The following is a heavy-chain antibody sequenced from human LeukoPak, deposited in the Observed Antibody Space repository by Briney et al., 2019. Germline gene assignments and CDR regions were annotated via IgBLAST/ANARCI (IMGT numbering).Heavy chain of an antibody. Sequence: HPGGSLRPSCAASGFTVSSYYMTWVRQAPGKGLEWVSVIYSGGSTYYADSVKGRFTISRDNSKNTVYLQMNNLRAEDTAMYYCARGWVVATGAFDIWGQGTLVTVSS. D-gene: IGHD2-15*01. V-gene: IGHV3-53*01. CDR1: GFTVSSYY. CDR2: IYSGGST. CDR3: ARGWVVATGAFDI. J-gene: IGHJ3*02.